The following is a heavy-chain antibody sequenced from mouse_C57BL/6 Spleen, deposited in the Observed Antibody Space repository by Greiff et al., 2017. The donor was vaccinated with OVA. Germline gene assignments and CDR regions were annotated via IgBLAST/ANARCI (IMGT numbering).Heavy chain of an antibody. CDR2: ISSGSSTI. CDR1: GFTFRDYG. Sequence: EVKLVESGGGLVKPGGSLKLSCAASGFTFRDYGMHWVRQAPEKGLEWVAYISSGSSTIYYADTVKGRFTISRDNAKNTLFLQMTSLRSEDTAMYYCARRFADWGQGTLVTVSA. CDR3: ARRFAD. V-gene: IGHV5-17*01. J-gene: IGHJ3*01.